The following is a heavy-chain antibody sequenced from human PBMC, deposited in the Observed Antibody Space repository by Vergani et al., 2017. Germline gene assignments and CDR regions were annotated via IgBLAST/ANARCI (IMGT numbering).Heavy chain of an antibody. CDR3: ARGALWWLRQIDS. CDR2: IYDSGDT. V-gene: IGHV4-59*01. Sequence: QVQLHESGPGLVKPSETLSLICSVSGDSMNTYYWTWIRQPPGKGLEWIGYIYDSGDTKYNPSLKSRVTMSLDTSKNQFSLNLYSVTAADTAVYYCARGALWWLRQIDSWGQGTLVTVS. D-gene: IGHD2-21*01. J-gene: IGHJ4*02. CDR1: GDSMNTYY.